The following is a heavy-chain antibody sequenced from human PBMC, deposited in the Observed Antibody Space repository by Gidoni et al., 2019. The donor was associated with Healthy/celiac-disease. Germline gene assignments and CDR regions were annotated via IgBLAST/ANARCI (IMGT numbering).Heavy chain of an antibody. CDR3: ARDPLGGSGYYYVYFDY. CDR2: ISSSSSTI. CDR1: GFTFSSYS. V-gene: IGHV3-48*01. D-gene: IGHD3-22*01. Sequence: EVQLVESGGGLVQPGGSLRLSCAASGFTFSSYSMNWVRQAPAKGLEWVSYISSSSSTIYYADSVKGRFTISRDNAKNSLYLQMNSLRAEDTAVYYCARDPLGGSGYYYVYFDYWGQGTLVTVSS. J-gene: IGHJ4*02.